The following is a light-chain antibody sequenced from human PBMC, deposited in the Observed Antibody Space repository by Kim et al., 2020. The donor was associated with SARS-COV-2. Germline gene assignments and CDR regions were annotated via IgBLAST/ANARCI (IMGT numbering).Light chain of an antibody. CDR2: EVS. CDR1: SSDVGGYND. Sequence: GQSVTISCTGTSSDVGGYNDVSWYQHHPGKAPKLMIYEVSKGPSGVPDRFSGSKSGNTASLTVSGLQAEDEADYYCSSYAGNKNVVFGGGTKVTVL. J-gene: IGLJ2*01. CDR3: SSYAGNKNVV. V-gene: IGLV2-8*01.